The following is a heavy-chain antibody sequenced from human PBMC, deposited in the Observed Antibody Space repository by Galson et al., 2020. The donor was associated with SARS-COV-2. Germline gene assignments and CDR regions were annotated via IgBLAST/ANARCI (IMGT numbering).Heavy chain of an antibody. Sequence: ETSETLSLTCSVSDGPMSSYYWSWIRQPPGKGLEWIGYLSYSGSANYNPSLRSRVTISVDLSKNQFSLKVTSVTAADTAVYYCARDPAPLYGDNYYYGMDVWGRGTTVTVS. J-gene: IGHJ6*02. CDR3: ARDPAPLYGDNYYYGMDV. CDR1: DGPMSSYY. D-gene: IGHD4-17*01. V-gene: IGHV4-59*01. CDR2: LSYSGSA.